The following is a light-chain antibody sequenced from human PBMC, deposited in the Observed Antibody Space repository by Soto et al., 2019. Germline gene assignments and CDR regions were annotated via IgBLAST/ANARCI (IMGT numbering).Light chain of an antibody. CDR3: ASYTTNSPVV. Sequence: QSALTQPASVSGSPGQSITFSFTGTSSDIGGYNYVSWYQQHAGRAPKLMIYDVGDRPSGVSNRFSGSKSGNTASLTISGLQVEDEAVYYCASYTTNSPVVFGGGTKLTVL. CDR2: DVG. V-gene: IGLV2-14*03. CDR1: SSDIGGYNY. J-gene: IGLJ2*01.